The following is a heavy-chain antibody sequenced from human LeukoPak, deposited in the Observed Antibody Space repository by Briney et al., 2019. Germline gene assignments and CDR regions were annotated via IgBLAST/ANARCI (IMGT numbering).Heavy chain of an antibody. CDR1: GVSISSSSYY. V-gene: IGHV4-39*07. J-gene: IGHJ4*02. CDR2: INHSGNI. CDR3: ARGRRW. Sequence: SETLSLTCSVSGVSISSSSYYWGWIRQPPGKGLEWIGEINHSGNINYNPSLKSRLTISVDTSKNQFSLKLSSMTAADTAVYYCARGRRWWGQGALVTVSS. D-gene: IGHD5-24*01.